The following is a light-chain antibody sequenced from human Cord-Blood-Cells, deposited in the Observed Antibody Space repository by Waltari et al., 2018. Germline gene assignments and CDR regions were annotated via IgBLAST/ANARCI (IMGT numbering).Light chain of an antibody. Sequence: DIHLTQSPSLLSASVGDSVPISCRASQGISSYLSCYQQKPGTAPKLLLYAASTLHSGVPSRFSGSGSETEFTFTISSLQPEDFATYYCQQLISYPSTLGQGTRLEIK. V-gene: IGKV1-9*01. J-gene: IGKJ5*01. CDR3: QQLISYPST. CDR2: AAS. CDR1: QGISSY.